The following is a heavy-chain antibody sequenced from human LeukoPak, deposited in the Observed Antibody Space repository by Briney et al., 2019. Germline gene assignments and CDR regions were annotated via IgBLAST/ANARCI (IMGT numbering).Heavy chain of an antibody. J-gene: IGHJ6*03. CDR1: GYTFTSYG. Sequence: ASVKVSCKASGYTFTSYGISWVRQAPGQGLEWMGWISAYNGNTNYAQKLQGRVTMTTDTSTSTAYMELRSLRSDDTAVYYCARDGDSSGYYYYYYMDVWGKGTTVTVSS. CDR3: ARDGDSSGYYYYYYMDV. CDR2: ISAYNGNT. D-gene: IGHD3-22*01. V-gene: IGHV1-18*01.